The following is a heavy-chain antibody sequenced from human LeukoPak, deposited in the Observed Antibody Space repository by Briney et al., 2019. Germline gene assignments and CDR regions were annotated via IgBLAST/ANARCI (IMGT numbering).Heavy chain of an antibody. CDR3: ARSKIPGPYYYDSSGYYSGWSDP. V-gene: IGHV5-51*01. J-gene: IGHJ5*02. D-gene: IGHD3-22*01. CDR2: IYPGDSDP. Sequence: GESLKIPCKGSGYSFTSYWIGWARQMPGKGLEWMGLIYPGDSDPRYSPSFQGQVTISADKSISTAYLQWSSLKASDTAMYYCARSKIPGPYYYDSSGYYSGWSDPWGQGTLVTVSS. CDR1: GYSFTSYW.